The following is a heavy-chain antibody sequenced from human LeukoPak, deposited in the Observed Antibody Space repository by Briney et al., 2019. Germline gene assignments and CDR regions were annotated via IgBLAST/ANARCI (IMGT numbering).Heavy chain of an antibody. J-gene: IGHJ6*03. CDR3: ARALRVNYYYYYMDV. CDR2: IIPIFGTA. CDR1: GGTFSSYA. V-gene: IGHV1-69*05. Sequence: EASVKVSCKASGGTFSSYAISWVRQAPGQGLEWMGGIIPIFGTANYAQKFQGRVTITTDGSTSTAYMELSSLRSEDTAVYYCARALRVNYYYYYMDVWGKGTTVTVYS. D-gene: IGHD3-16*02.